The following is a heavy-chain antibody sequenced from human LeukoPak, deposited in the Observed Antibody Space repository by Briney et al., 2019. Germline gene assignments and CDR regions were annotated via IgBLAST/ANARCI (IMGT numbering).Heavy chain of an antibody. CDR1: GFTFSNYA. Sequence: PGGALRLSCAASGFTFSNYAMSWVRQAPGKGLEWVSAISGSGGSTYYVDSEKGRFTISRDNSRNTLYLQMSTMRAEDTAVYYCAKSVSESRYWYFDLWGRGTLVTVSS. CDR3: AKSVSESRYWYFDL. CDR2: ISGSGGST. J-gene: IGHJ2*01. V-gene: IGHV3-23*01. D-gene: IGHD4-23*01.